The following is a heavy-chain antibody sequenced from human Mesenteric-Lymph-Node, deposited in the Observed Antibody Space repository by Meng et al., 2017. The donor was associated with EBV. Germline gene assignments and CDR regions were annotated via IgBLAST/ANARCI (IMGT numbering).Heavy chain of an antibody. Sequence: QVQLQESGPGLVKPSXXXXXTCAVSGDSISSSNWWSWVRQSPGKGLEWIGEIYHSGSTNYNPSLKSRVFIGVDKSENQFSLRLSSVTAADTAVYYCARDWGVVGWFDPWGQGTLVTVSS. CDR3: ARDWGVVGWFDP. CDR1: GDSISSSNW. J-gene: IGHJ5*02. CDR2: IYHSGST. D-gene: IGHD2-15*01. V-gene: IGHV4-4*02.